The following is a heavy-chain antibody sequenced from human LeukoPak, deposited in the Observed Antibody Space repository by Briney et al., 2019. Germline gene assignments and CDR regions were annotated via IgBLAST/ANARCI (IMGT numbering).Heavy chain of an antibody. CDR1: GFTFSNYA. Sequence: GGSLRLSCAASGFTFSNYAMSWPRQAPGQGLERVSPIGGSGGSIYYADSVKGRFTISRDNSKNMVYLQMNSLRAEDTAVYYCARGQLWFDYWGQGTLVTVSS. V-gene: IGHV3-23*01. D-gene: IGHD5-18*01. J-gene: IGHJ5*01. CDR2: IGGSGGSI. CDR3: ARGQLWFDY.